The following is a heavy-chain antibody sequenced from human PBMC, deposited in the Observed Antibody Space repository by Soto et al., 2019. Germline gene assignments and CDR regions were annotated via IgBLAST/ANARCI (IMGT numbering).Heavy chain of an antibody. J-gene: IGHJ6*03. D-gene: IGHD3-10*01. Sequence: ASVKVSCKASGGTFSSYTISWVRQAPGQGLEWMGRIIPVLGIANYAQKFQGRVTITADKSTSTAYMELSSLRSEDTAVYYCARGGSGGSGSYYIGGRYYYMDVWGKGTTVTVSS. CDR3: ARGGSGGSGSYYIGGRYYYMDV. V-gene: IGHV1-69*02. CDR1: GGTFSSYT. CDR2: IIPVLGIA.